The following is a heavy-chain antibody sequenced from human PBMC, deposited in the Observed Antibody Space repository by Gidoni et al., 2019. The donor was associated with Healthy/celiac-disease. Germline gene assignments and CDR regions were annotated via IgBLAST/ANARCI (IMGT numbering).Heavy chain of an antibody. D-gene: IGHD2-2*01. CDR3: ATLYCSSTSCQTDAFDI. CDR2: IKQDGSEK. Sequence: EVQLVESVGGLVQPGGARRLSCAAFGFTVSSHWMSWVRQSPGKGLEWVANIKQDGSEKYYVDSVKGRCTISRDNAKNSLYLQMNSLRAEDTAVYYCATLYCSSTSCQTDAFDIWGQGTMVTVSS. V-gene: IGHV3-7*03. CDR1: GFTVSSHW. J-gene: IGHJ3*02.